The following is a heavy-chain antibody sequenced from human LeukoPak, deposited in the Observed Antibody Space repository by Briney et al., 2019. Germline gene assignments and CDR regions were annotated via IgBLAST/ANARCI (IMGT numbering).Heavy chain of an antibody. CDR1: GFTFSSYA. V-gene: IGHV3-30-3*01. Sequence: GSLRLSCAASGFTFSSYAMHWVRQAPGKGLEWVAVISYDGSNKYYADSVKGRFTISRDNSKNTLYLQMNSLRAEDTAVYYCARVKQWLAKEGFDYWGQGTLVTVSS. J-gene: IGHJ4*02. CDR3: ARVKQWLAKEGFDY. CDR2: ISYDGSNK. D-gene: IGHD6-19*01.